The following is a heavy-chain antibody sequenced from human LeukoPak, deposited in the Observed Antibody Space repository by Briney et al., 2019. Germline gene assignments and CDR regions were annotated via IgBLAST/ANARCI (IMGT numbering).Heavy chain of an antibody. CDR2: IYYSGST. J-gene: IGHJ4*02. V-gene: IGHV4-31*03. Sequence: SETPSLTCTVSGGSISSGGYYWSWIRQHPGKGLEWIGYIYYSGSTYYNPSLKSRVTMSVDTSKNQFSLKLSSVTAADTAVYYCARDGCSGGSCYIDYWGQGTLVTVSS. CDR1: GGSISSGGYY. D-gene: IGHD2-15*01. CDR3: ARDGCSGGSCYIDY.